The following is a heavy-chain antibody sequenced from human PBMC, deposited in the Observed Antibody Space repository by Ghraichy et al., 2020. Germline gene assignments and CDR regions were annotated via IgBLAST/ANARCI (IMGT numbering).Heavy chain of an antibody. D-gene: IGHD6-19*01. CDR2: INHSGST. CDR1: GGSFSGYY. V-gene: IGHV4-34*01. CDR3: ARARYSSGWYCHDY. Sequence: SETLSLTCAVYGGSFSGYYWSWIRQPPGKGLEWIGEINHSGSTNYNPSLKSRVTISVDTSKNQFSLKLSSVTAADTAVYYCARARYSSGWYCHDYWGQGTLVTVSS. J-gene: IGHJ4*02.